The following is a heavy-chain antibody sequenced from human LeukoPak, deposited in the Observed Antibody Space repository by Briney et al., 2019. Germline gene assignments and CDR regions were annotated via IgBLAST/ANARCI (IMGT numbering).Heavy chain of an antibody. CDR1: GGSFSGYY. J-gene: IGHJ6*03. CDR2: INHSGST. D-gene: IGHD3-3*01. V-gene: IGHV4-34*01. CDR3: ARVTIFGVVNYYYMDV. Sequence: PSETLSLTCAVYGGSFSGYYWSWIRQPPGKGLEWIGEINHSGSTNYNPSLKSRVTISVDTSKNQLSLKLSSVTAADTAVYYCARVTIFGVVNYYYMDVWGKGATVTVSS.